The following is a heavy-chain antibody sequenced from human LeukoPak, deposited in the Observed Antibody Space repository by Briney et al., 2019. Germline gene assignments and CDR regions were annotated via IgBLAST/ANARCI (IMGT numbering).Heavy chain of an antibody. J-gene: IGHJ6*04. V-gene: IGHV5-51*01. Sequence: GESLKISCKGSGYSFTSDWIGWVRQMPGKGLEWMGIIYPGDSDTRYSPSFQGQVTISADKSISTAYLQWSSLKASDTAMYYCASSTYYYGSGSLYYYYGMDVWGKGTTVTVSS. CDR2: IYPGDSDT. D-gene: IGHD3-10*01. CDR1: GYSFTSDW. CDR3: ASSTYYYGSGSLYYYYGMDV.